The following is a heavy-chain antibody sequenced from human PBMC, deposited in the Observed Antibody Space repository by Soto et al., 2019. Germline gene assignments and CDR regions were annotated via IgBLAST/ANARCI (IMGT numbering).Heavy chain of an antibody. D-gene: IGHD3-10*01. V-gene: IGHV3-48*03. Sequence: PGGSLRLSCAASGFTFSSYEMNWVRQAPGKGLEWVSYISSSGSTIYYADSVKGRFTISRDNAKNSLYLQMNSLRAEDTAVYYCARDGTMVRGVIITNYYYYGMDVWGQGTTVTVSS. CDR2: ISSSGSTI. CDR3: ARDGTMVRGVIITNYYYYGMDV. J-gene: IGHJ6*02. CDR1: GFTFSSYE.